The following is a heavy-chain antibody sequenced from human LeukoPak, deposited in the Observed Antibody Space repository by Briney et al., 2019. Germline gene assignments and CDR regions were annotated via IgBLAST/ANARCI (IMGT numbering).Heavy chain of an antibody. CDR2: IIPMFGTT. V-gene: IGHV1-69*01. CDR3: ARGGIKIFGVVQNWFDP. CDR1: GVTFRSYA. Sequence: KVSCKASGVTFRSYAISWVRQAPGQGLEWMGGIIPMFGTTNYAKKFQDTVTFTADESTSTAYMELSSLRSEDTALYYCARGGIKIFGVVQNWFDPWGQGTLVTVSS. J-gene: IGHJ5*02. D-gene: IGHD3-3*01.